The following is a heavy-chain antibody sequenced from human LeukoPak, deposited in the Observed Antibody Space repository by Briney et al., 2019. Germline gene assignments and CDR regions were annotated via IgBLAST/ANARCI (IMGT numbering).Heavy chain of an antibody. CDR1: GFXFDDYG. J-gene: IGHJ4*02. V-gene: IGHV3-20*04. CDR3: ARGYCSSTSCYGAPALDY. Sequence: GGSLRLSCAASGFXFDDYGMSWVRQAPGKGLEWVSGINWNGGSTGYADSVKGRFTISRDNAKNSLYLQMNSLRAEDTALYYCARGYCSSTSCYGAPALDYWGQGTLVTVSS. CDR2: INWNGGST. D-gene: IGHD2-2*01.